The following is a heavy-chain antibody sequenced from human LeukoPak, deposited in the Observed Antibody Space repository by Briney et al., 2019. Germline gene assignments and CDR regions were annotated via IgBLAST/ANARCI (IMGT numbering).Heavy chain of an antibody. D-gene: IGHD3-16*02. CDR1: GFTFSGSA. J-gene: IGHJ5*02. CDR3: ARDENGYVWGSFRA. V-gene: IGHV3-73*01. Sequence: GGSLRLSCAASGFTFSGSAMHWVRQASGKGLEWVGRIRSKANSYATAYAASMKGRFTISRDDSKNTAYLQMNSLKTEDTAVYYCARDENGYVWGSFRAWGQGTLVTVSS. CDR2: IRSKANSYAT.